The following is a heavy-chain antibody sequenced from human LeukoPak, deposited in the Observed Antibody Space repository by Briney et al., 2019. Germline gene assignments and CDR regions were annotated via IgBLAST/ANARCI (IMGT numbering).Heavy chain of an antibody. CDR3: AAGEAGFDY. D-gene: IGHD3-10*01. Sequence: SETLSLTCTVSGGSISSSSYYWGWIRQPPGKGLEWIGSIYYSGSTYYNPSLKSRVTISVGTSKNQFSLELSSVTAADTAVYYCAAGEAGFDYWGQGTLVTVSS. J-gene: IGHJ4*02. CDR1: GGSISSSSYY. CDR2: IYYSGST. V-gene: IGHV4-39*01.